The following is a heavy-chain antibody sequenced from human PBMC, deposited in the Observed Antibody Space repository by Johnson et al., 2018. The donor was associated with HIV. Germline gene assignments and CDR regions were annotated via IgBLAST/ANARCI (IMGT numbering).Heavy chain of an antibody. D-gene: IGHD3-22*01. J-gene: IGHJ3*02. Sequence: QVQLVESGGGVVQPGRSLRLSCAASGFTFSSYAMHWVRQAPGNGLEWVAVISYDGSNKYYADSVKGRFTISRDNSKNTLYLQMSSLTAEETAEYYCAKVLYESSGYYFDAFDIWGQGTTVTVSS. V-gene: IGHV3-30*04. CDR3: AKVLYESSGYYFDAFDI. CDR2: ISYDGSNK. CDR1: GFTFSSYA.